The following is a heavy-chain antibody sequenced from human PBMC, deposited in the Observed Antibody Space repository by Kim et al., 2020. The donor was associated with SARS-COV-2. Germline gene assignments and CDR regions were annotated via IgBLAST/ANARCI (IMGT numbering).Heavy chain of an antibody. J-gene: IGHJ4*02. CDR2: FNPENGER. CDR3: STDPFNYFGWGTFDDVNY. D-gene: IGHD3-16*01. CDR1: GFALSDLS. V-gene: IGHV1-24*01. Sequence: ASVKVSCKVSGFALSDLSIHWVRQAPGKGLEWMGGFNPENGERVYAQKLQGRVTMTEDTSTETAYMELSSLKFDDTAVYYCSTDPFNYFGWGTFDDVNYWGQGTLVTVT.